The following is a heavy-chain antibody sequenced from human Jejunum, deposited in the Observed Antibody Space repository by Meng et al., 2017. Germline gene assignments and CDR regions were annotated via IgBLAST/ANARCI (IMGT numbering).Heavy chain of an antibody. D-gene: IGHD3-22*01. Sequence: GSLRLSCTVSGYSISSGYYWGWIRQPPGKGLEWIGSIYHSGNTQYNPSLKSRATILADTSKNRLSLRLTSVTAADTAVYFCARGSRDDGSGSGYYKTWFDPWGHGTLVTVSS. CDR3: ARGSRDDGSGSGYYKTWFDP. CDR1: GYSISSGYY. CDR2: IYHSGNT. J-gene: IGHJ5*02. V-gene: IGHV4-38-2*02.